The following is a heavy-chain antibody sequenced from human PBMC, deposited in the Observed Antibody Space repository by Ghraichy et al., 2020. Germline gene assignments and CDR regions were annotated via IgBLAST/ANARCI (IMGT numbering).Heavy chain of an antibody. V-gene: IGHV1-8*03. CDR3: GGSSVLVRGAKGRYFHI. Sequence: ASVKVSCRASGYSFTSYDINWVRQTTGQGLEWMAWMNPNSGNTGYAHKFQDRVTIIRDTSIDTAYMELNSLRSEDTAVYYCGGSSVLVRGAKGRYFHIWGRGTLVTVSS. J-gene: IGHJ2*01. CDR1: GYSFTSYD. D-gene: IGHD3-10*01. CDR2: MNPNSGNT.